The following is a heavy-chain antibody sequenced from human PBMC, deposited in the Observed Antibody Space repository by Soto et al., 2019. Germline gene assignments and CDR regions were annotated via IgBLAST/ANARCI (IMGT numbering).Heavy chain of an antibody. CDR2: IYRRGNA. V-gene: IGHV4-30-4*08. CDR3: ASKKVYCSRAVCFPPNRLDF. D-gene: IGHD2-8*02. J-gene: IGHJ4*02. Sequence: QVQLQESGPGLVKPSQTLSLTCTVSGVSISSTDYYWSWIRQRPGKGLEWIGYIYRRGNAYYNPSLQCPVSISMDTSKNQFSRNLNSVTAADTAVYYCASKKVYCSRAVCFPPNRLDFWGQGNQVPVSS. CDR1: GVSISSTDYY.